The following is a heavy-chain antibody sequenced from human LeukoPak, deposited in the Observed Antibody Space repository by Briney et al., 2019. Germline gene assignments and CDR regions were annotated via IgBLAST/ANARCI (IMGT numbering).Heavy chain of an antibody. CDR2: ISSSSSDT. J-gene: IGHJ4*02. CDR3: ARVGRNWPFSY. CDR1: GFTFSDYY. Sequence: PGGSLRLSCAASGFTFSDYYMSWIRQAPGKGLEWVSYISSSSSDTNHADSVKGRFTISRDNAKKSLYLQVNSLTAEDTAVYYCARVGRNWPFSYWGQGTLVTVSS. V-gene: IGHV3-11*06. D-gene: IGHD1-1*01.